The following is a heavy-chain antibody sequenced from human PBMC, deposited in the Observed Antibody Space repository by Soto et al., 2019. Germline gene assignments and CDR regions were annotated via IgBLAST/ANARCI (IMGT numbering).Heavy chain of an antibody. Sequence: PWVPLRLSSAASGFTCSSISMHWVSQDTGKGLEWVSSISISSSYIYYADSVKGRFTISRDNAKNSLYLQMNSLRAEDTAVYYCASRIAAAGAYYYYYGMDVWGQGTTVTVSS. CDR1: GFTCSSIS. V-gene: IGHV3-21*01. D-gene: IGHD6-13*01. J-gene: IGHJ6*02. CDR3: ASRIAAAGAYYYYYGMDV. CDR2: ISISSSYI.